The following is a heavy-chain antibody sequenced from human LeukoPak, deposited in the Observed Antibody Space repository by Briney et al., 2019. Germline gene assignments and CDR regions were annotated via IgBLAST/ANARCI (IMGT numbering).Heavy chain of an antibody. CDR2: INPNSGGT. CDR3: AREVPCGGDCYTNWFDP. CDR1: GYTFTGYY. Sequence: GASVKVSCKASGYTFTGYYMHWVRQAPGQGLEWMGWINPNSGGTNYARKFQGRVTMTRDTSISTAYMELSRLRSDDTAVYYCAREVPCGGDCYTNWFDPWGQGTLVTVSS. D-gene: IGHD2-21*02. J-gene: IGHJ5*02. V-gene: IGHV1-2*02.